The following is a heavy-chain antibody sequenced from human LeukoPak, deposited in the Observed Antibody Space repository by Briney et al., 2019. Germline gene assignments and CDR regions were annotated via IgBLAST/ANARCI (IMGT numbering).Heavy chain of an antibody. CDR3: ARSVTRGYFDL. J-gene: IGHJ2*01. Sequence: PSETLSLTCAVYGGSFSGYYWSWIRQPPGKGLEWIGEINHSGSTNYNPSLKSRVTMSVDTSKNQFSLKLSSVTAADTAVYYCARSVTRGYFDLWGRGTLVTVSS. D-gene: IGHD2-21*02. CDR1: GGSFSGYY. V-gene: IGHV4-34*01. CDR2: INHSGST.